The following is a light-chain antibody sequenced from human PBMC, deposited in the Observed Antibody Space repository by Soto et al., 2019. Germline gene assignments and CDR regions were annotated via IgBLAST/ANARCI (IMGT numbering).Light chain of an antibody. V-gene: IGKV3-20*01. J-gene: IGKJ5*01. CDR2: GPS. CDR3: QQYDNSLPIT. CDR1: QSVSSSY. Sequence: EIVLTQSPGNLSLSPGERATLSCRASQSVSSSYLAWYQQKPGQAPRLLVYGPSTRATGIPDRFSGSGSGTDFTLTISRLEPEDFAVYFCQQYDNSLPITFGQGTRLENK.